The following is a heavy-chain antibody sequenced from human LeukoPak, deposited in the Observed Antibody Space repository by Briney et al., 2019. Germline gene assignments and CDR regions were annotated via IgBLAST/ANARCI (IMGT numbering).Heavy chain of an antibody. CDR3: ARDPRRSSQTGYFDY. J-gene: IGHJ4*02. CDR1: GFNLSSYA. V-gene: IGHV3-30*04. D-gene: IGHD6-13*01. CDR2: ISYGGSNK. Sequence: PGRSLRLSCAASGFNLSSYAMHWVRQAPGKGLEWVAVISYGGSNKYYTDSVKGRFTISRDNSKNTVYLQMNSLRVEDTAVYYCARDPRRSSQTGYFDYWGQGTLVTVSS.